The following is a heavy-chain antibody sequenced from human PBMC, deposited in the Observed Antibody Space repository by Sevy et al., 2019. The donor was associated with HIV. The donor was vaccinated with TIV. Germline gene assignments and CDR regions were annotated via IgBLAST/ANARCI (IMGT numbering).Heavy chain of an antibody. Sequence: GGSLRLSCAASGFTVSSNYMSWVRQAPGKGLEWVSVIYSGGSTYYEDSVKDRFSISRDNSKNTLYLQMSSLIAEDTAVYYCARDSPMTTVVTVGYYGMDVWGQGTTVTVSS. CDR3: ARDSPMTTVVTVGYYGMDV. D-gene: IGHD4-17*01. J-gene: IGHJ6*02. CDR2: IYSGGST. V-gene: IGHV3-66*01. CDR1: GFTVSSNY.